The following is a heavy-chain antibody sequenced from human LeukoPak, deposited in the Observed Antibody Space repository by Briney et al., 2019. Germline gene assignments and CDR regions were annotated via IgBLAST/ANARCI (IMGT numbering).Heavy chain of an antibody. Sequence: SETLSLTSAVYGGSFSGYYWSWIRQPPGKGLEWIGEINHSGSTNYNPSLKSRVTISVDTSKNQFSLKLSSVTAADTAVYYCARGLGYDYVWGQWGQGTLVTVSS. CDR3: ARGLGYDYVWGQ. V-gene: IGHV4-34*01. D-gene: IGHD3-16*01. CDR1: GGSFSGYY. J-gene: IGHJ4*02. CDR2: INHSGST.